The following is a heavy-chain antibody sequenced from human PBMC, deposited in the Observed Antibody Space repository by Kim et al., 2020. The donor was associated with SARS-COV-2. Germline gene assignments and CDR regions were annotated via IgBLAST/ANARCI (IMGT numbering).Heavy chain of an antibody. CDR3: ARLGPVTANYFYGMDV. D-gene: IGHD2-21*02. Sequence: DSVRGRLTISRDNSRNTVYVQMNSLRAEDTAVYYCARLGPVTANYFYGMDVWGQGTTVTVSS. J-gene: IGHJ6*02. V-gene: IGHV3-53*01.